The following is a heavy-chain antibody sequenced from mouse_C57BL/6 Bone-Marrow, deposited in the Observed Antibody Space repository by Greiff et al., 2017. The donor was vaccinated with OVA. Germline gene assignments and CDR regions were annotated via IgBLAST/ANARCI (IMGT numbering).Heavy chain of an antibody. V-gene: IGHV1-64*01. J-gene: IGHJ1*03. D-gene: IGHD2-5*01. Sequence: VQLQQPGAELVKPGASVKLSCKASGYTFTSYWIHWVKQRPGQGLEWIGMIHPNSGSTNYNEKFKSKATLTVDKSSSTAYMQLSSRTSEDSAVYYCASPLYSNYRYWYFDVWGTGTTVTVSS. CDR1: GYTFTSYW. CDR2: IHPNSGST. CDR3: ASPLYSNYRYWYFDV.